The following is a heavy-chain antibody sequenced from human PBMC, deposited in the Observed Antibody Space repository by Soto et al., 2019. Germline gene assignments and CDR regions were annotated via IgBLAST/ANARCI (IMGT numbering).Heavy chain of an antibody. D-gene: IGHD3-16*01. CDR1: GGLFSSFA. V-gene: IGHV1-69*01. J-gene: IGHJ4*02. CDR3: ARGGGPYVWFNEF. Sequence: QEQLVQSGPEVKKPGSSVKVSCKDSGGLFSSFAISWVRQAPGQGLEWLGGNIPVFGTTYYAEKFQDRLTITPDESTNTAYMELSSLTSGDTAIYYCARGGGPYVWFNEFWGQGTLVTVSS. CDR2: NIPVFGTT.